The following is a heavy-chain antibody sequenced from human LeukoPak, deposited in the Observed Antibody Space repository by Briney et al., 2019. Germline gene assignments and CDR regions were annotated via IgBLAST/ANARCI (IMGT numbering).Heavy chain of an antibody. V-gene: IGHV1-3*01. J-gene: IGHJ6*04. CDR3: ARVGYDILTGYYRYGMDG. CDR2: INAGNGNT. Sequence: GASVKVSCKASGYTFTSYAMHWVRQAPGQRGEWMGWINAGNGNTKYSQKFQGRVTITRDTSESTAYMELSSLRSEDTAVYYCARVGYDILTGYYRYGMDGWGKGSTVTAS. CDR1: GYTFTSYA. D-gene: IGHD3-9*01.